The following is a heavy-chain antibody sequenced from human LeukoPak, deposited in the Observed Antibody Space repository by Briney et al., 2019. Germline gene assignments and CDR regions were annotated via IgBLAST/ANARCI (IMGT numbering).Heavy chain of an antibody. J-gene: IGHJ6*02. CDR1: GFTFSSYA. CDR2: IYYSGST. D-gene: IGHD6-6*01. CDR3: ARDFKYSSSSPGGYGMDV. Sequence: LRLSCAASGFTFSSYAMSWIRQHPGKGLEWIGYIYYSGSTYYNPSLKSRVTISVDTSKNQFSLKLSSVTAADTAVYYCARDFKYSSSSPGGYGMDVWGQGTTVTVSS. V-gene: IGHV4-31*02.